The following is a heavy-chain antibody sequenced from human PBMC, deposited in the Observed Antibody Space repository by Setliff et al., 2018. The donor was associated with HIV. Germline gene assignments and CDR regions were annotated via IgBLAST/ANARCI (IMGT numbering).Heavy chain of an antibody. V-gene: IGHV4-39*01. Sequence: PSETLSLTCSVSGDSISSSSHYWGWIRQPPGKGLEWIGSIYYSGSTYYNPSLNSRVTISVDASKNQFSLKLSSVTAADTAVDYCASLPPLYDSSGYYFDYWGQGTLVTVSS. CDR2: IYYSGST. J-gene: IGHJ4*02. D-gene: IGHD3-22*01. CDR1: GDSISSSSHY. CDR3: ASLPPLYDSSGYYFDY.